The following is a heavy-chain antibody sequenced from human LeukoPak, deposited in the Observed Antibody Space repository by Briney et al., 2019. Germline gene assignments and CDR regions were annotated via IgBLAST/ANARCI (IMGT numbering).Heavy chain of an antibody. CDR2: ISGSGGST. Sequence: GGSLRLPCAASGFTFSSYGMHWVRQAPGKGLEWVSAISGSGGSTYYADSVKGRFSISRDNSKNTLYLQMNSLRAEDTAVHYCAKDRGVVVPAALDYWGQGTLVTVSS. J-gene: IGHJ4*02. CDR3: AKDRGVVVPAALDY. V-gene: IGHV3-23*01. CDR1: GFTFSSYG. D-gene: IGHD2-2*01.